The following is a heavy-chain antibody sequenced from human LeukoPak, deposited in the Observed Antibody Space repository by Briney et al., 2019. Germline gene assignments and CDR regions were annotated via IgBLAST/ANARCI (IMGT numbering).Heavy chain of an antibody. V-gene: IGHV3-48*03. CDR1: GFTFSSYE. D-gene: IGHD3-16*01. J-gene: IGHJ3*01. CDR3: VRVGGAFDL. CDR2: ISSSSSTI. Sequence: PGGSLRLSCAAFGFTFSSYEMNWVRQAPGKGLEWISYISSSSSTIYYAESVKGRFTISRDNAKKSLYMQMNSLRAEDTAVYYCVRVGGAFDLWGQGTRVSVSS.